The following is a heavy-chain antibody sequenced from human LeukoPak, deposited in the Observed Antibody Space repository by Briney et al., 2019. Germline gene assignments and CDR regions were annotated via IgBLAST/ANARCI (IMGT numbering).Heavy chain of an antibody. J-gene: IGHJ3*02. Sequence: GGSLRLSCAASGFTFDDYAMHWVRQAPGKGLEWVSGISWNSGSIGYADSVKGRFTISRDNAKNSLYLQMNSLRAEDTALYYCAKDSNYDSGGSTSAFDIWGQGTMVTVSS. CDR3: AKDSNYDSGGSTSAFDI. V-gene: IGHV3-9*01. CDR2: ISWNSGSI. CDR1: GFTFDDYA. D-gene: IGHD4-23*01.